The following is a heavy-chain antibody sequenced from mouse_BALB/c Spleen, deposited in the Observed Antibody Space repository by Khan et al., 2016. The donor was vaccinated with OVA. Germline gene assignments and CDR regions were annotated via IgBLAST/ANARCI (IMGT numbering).Heavy chain of an antibody. CDR3: ARTARIKY. D-gene: IGHD1-2*01. Sequence: EVQLVESGPGLVKPSQSLSLSCTATGYSITSCYVRYLNRQFPGNILERMCFISYSGSTNYNPSLKSRISITPDTSKNQFFLQLNSVTTEDTATYYCARTARIKYWGQGTTLTVSS. CDR1: GYSITSCYV. J-gene: IGHJ2*01. CDR2: ISYSGST. V-gene: IGHV3-1*02.